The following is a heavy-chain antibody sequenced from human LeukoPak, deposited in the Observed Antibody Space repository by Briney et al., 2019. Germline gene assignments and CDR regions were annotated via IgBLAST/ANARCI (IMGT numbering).Heavy chain of an antibody. D-gene: IGHD2-21*01. CDR1: GFTFSSYA. V-gene: IGHV3-23*01. Sequence: GGSLRLSCAASGFTFSSYAMSWVRQAPGKGLEWVSAISGSGGSTYYADSVKGRFTISRDNSKNTLYLQMNSLRAEDTAVYYCANSGSQRIFSITKEDASDIWGQGTMVTVSS. J-gene: IGHJ3*02. CDR2: ISGSGGST. CDR3: ANSGSQRIFSITKEDASDI.